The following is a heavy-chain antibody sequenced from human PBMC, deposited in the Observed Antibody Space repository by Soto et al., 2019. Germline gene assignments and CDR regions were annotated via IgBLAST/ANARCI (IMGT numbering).Heavy chain of an antibody. V-gene: IGHV3-33*01. CDR3: ARDRGYSGYDSPRFYYGMDV. CDR2: IWYDGSNK. D-gene: IGHD5-12*01. J-gene: IGHJ6*02. Sequence: QVQLVESGGGVVQPGRSLRLSCAASGFTFSSYGMHWVRQAPGTGLEWVAVIWYDGSNKWYADSVKGRFTISRDNSKNTLYLQMNSLSAEDTAVDSCARDRGYSGYDSPRFYYGMDVWGQGTTVTVSS. CDR1: GFTFSSYG.